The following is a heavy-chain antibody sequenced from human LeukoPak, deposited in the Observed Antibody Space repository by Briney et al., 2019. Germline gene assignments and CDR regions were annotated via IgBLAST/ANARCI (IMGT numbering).Heavy chain of an antibody. V-gene: IGHV3-48*03. Sequence: GGSLRLSCAASGFTFTNHEMNWVRQAPGKGLEWISYISGSGSTIYYADSVKGRFTISRDNAKNSLYLQMNSLRAEDTAVYYCARGGYSDSSAADMTWGQGTLVTVSS. CDR3: ARGGYSDSSAADMT. CDR2: ISGSGSTI. J-gene: IGHJ5*02. D-gene: IGHD3-22*01. CDR1: GFTFTNHE.